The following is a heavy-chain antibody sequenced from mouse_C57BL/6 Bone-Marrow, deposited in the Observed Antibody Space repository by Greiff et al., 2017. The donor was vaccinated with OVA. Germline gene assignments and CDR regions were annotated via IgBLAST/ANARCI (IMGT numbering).Heavy chain of an antibody. CDR3: ARDPYKGGYYYAMDY. D-gene: IGHD1-3*01. Sequence: EVKLVESEGGLVQPGSSMKLSCTASGFTFSDYYMAWVRQVPEKGLEWVANINYDGSSTYYLDSLKSRFIISRDNAKNILYLQMSSLKSEDTATYYCARDPYKGGYYYAMDYWGQGTSVTVSS. CDR1: GFTFSDYY. J-gene: IGHJ4*01. CDR2: INYDGSST. V-gene: IGHV5-16*01.